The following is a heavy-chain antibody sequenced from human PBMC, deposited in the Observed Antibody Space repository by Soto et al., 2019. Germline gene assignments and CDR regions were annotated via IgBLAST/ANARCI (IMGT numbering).Heavy chain of an antibody. CDR1: GGSISSSRSY. CDR3: ARAEYGPNWFDP. D-gene: IGHD4-17*01. CDR2: IYYSGST. Sequence: SETLSLTCTVSGGSISSSRSYWGCIRQPPGKGLEWVGSIYYSGSTYYNPSLKSRVTISVDRSQNQFSLKLNSVTAADTAIYYCARAEYGPNWFDPWGQGTLVTSPQ. V-gene: IGHV4-39*01. J-gene: IGHJ5*02.